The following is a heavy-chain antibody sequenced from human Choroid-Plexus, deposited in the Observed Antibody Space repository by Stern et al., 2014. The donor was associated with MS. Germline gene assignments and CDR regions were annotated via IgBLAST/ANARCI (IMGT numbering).Heavy chain of an antibody. J-gene: IGHJ5*02. D-gene: IGHD2/OR15-2a*01. Sequence: VQLEESGGGVVKPGRPLRLSCVASGFTFGSCAMHWVRQAPGKGLEWVAGVSNDGSNKYYADSVKGRFTISRDNSQNTLYMQMSSLRPEDTAVYYCAKDRQYLTYFFDHWGQGSLVTVSS. V-gene: IGHV3-30*18. CDR3: AKDRQYLTYFFDH. CDR2: VSNDGSNK. CDR1: GFTFGSCA.